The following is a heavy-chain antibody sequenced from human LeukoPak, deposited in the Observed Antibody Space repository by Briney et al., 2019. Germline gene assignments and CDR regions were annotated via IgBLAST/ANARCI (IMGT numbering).Heavy chain of an antibody. CDR2: IYYSGST. CDR1: GGSISSYY. Sequence: SETLSLTCTVSGGSISSYYWSWIRQPPGKGLEWIGSIYYSGSTYYNPSLKNRVTISVDTSKKQFSLKLSSVTAVDTAVYHCARGPSLFDYWGQGTLVTVSS. V-gene: IGHV4-59*01. CDR3: ARGPSLFDY. J-gene: IGHJ4*02.